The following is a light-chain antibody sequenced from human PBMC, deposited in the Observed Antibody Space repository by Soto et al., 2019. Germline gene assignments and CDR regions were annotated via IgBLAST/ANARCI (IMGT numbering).Light chain of an antibody. CDR1: QSIISY. CDR2: TTS. Sequence: DIQMTQSPSSLSASVGDRVTITCRASQSIISYLNWYQQKPGKAPKLLIYTTSNLPGGVPSRFSGSRSGTDFTLTISSLQPEDCATYYCQQSYITPRTFGQGTKVEIK. CDR3: QQSYITPRT. J-gene: IGKJ1*01. V-gene: IGKV1-39*01.